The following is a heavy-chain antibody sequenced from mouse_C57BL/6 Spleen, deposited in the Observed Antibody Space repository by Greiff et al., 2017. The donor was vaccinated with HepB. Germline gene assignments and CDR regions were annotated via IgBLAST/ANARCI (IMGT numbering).Heavy chain of an antibody. CDR2: IRNKANGYTT. J-gene: IGHJ3*01. Sequence: EVMLVDSGGGLVQPGGSLSLSCAASGFTFTDYYMSWVRQPPGKALEWLGFIRNKANGYTTEYSASVKGRFTISRDNSQSILYLQMNALRAEDSATYYCARYSDYDGGAWFAYWGQGTLVTVSA. CDR3: ARYSDYDGGAWFAY. V-gene: IGHV7-3*01. CDR1: GFTFTDYY. D-gene: IGHD2-4*01.